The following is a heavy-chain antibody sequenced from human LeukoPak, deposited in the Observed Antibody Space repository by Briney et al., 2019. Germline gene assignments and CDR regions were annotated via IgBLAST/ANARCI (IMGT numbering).Heavy chain of an antibody. V-gene: IGHV1-2*02. J-gene: IGHJ4*02. CDR3: AREEGEWFGELFLPFKY. Sequence: EASVKVSCKASGYTFTSYYMHWVRQAPGQGLEWMGWINPNSGGTNYAQKFQGRVTMTRDTSINTAYMELSRLRSDDTAVYYCAREEGEWFGELFLPFKYWGQGTLVTVSS. CDR1: GYTFTSYY. CDR2: INPNSGGT. D-gene: IGHD3-10*01.